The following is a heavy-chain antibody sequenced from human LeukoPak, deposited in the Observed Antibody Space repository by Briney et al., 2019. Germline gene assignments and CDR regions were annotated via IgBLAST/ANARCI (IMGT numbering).Heavy chain of an antibody. V-gene: IGHV4-31*03. J-gene: IGHJ6*02. CDR3: AREVMIPQTAEYGMDV. Sequence: SETLSLTCTVSGGSISSGGYYWSWIRQHPGKGLEWIGYIYYSGSTYYNPSLKSRVTISVDTSKNQFSLKLSSVTAADTAVYYCAREVMIPQTAEYGMDVWGQGTTVTVSS. D-gene: IGHD3-3*01. CDR2: IYYSGST. CDR1: GGSISSGGYY.